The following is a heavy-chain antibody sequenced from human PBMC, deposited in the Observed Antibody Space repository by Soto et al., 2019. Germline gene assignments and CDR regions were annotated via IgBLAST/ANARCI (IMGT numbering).Heavy chain of an antibody. D-gene: IGHD3-10*01. J-gene: IGHJ4*02. CDR3: ARVDPRGVAVVRDY. V-gene: IGHV1-18*01. Sequence: QVQLVQSGPEVKKPGASVKVSCKASGNTFASHGFSWVRQAPGQGLVWMGWISGFNGQTNYALKFQGRVTLTTDTSTSTAYMELRSLRSDDTAVYFCARVDPRGVAVVRDYWGQGTLVTVSS. CDR1: GNTFASHG. CDR2: ISGFNGQT.